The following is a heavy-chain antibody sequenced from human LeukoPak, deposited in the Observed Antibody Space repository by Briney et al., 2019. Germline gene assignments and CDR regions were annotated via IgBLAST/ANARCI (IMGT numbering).Heavy chain of an antibody. CDR2: IYTSGST. CDR1: GGSISSYY. D-gene: IGHD3-10*01. J-gene: IGHJ6*02. V-gene: IGHV4-4*07. CDR3: AGSITMVRGISRYYYYYGMDV. Sequence: PSETLSLTCTVSGGSISSYYWSWIRQPAGKGLEWIGRIYTSGSTNYNPSLKSRVTMSVDTSKNQFSLKLSSVTVADTAVYYCAGSITMVRGISRYYYYYGMDVWGLGTTVTVSS.